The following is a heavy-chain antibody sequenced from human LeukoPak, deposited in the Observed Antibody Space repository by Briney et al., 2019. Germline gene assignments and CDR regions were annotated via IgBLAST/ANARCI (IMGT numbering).Heavy chain of an antibody. CDR3: TTEGNYYDSSGYYLIVQPRNYYFDY. J-gene: IGHJ4*02. CDR2: ISGSGGST. Sequence: QPGGSLRLSCAASGFTFSSYAMSWVRQAPGKGLEWVSAISGSGGSTYYADSVKGRFTISRDDSKNTLYLQMNSLKTEDTAVYYCTTEGNYYDSSGYYLIVQPRNYYFDYWGQGTLVTVSS. CDR1: GFTFSSYA. V-gene: IGHV3-23*01. D-gene: IGHD3-22*01.